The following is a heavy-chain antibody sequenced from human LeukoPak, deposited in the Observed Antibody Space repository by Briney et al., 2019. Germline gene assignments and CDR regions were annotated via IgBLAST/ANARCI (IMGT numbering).Heavy chain of an antibody. Sequence: SQTLSLTCAVSGGSISSGGYSWSWIRQPPGKGLEWIGYIYHSGSTYYNPSLKSRVTISVDRSKNQFSLKLSSVTAADTAVYYCARVYYYDSSGYYSNWFDPWGQGTLVTVSS. J-gene: IGHJ5*02. CDR1: GGSISSGGYS. CDR3: ARVYYYDSSGYYSNWFDP. D-gene: IGHD3-22*01. CDR2: IYHSGST. V-gene: IGHV4-30-2*01.